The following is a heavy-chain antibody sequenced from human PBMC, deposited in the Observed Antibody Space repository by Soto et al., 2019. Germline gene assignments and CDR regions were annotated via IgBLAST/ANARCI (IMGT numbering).Heavy chain of an antibody. J-gene: IGHJ5*02. CDR3: ARGAYLNWFDP. Sequence: EVQLVESGGGLVQPGGSLRLSCAASGFTFSSYSMNWVRQAPGKGLEWVSYISSSSSTIYYAYSVKGRFTISRDNAKNSLYLQMNSLRAEDTAVYYCARGAYLNWFDPWGQGTLVTVSS. V-gene: IGHV3-48*01. CDR2: ISSSSSTI. CDR1: GFTFSSYS.